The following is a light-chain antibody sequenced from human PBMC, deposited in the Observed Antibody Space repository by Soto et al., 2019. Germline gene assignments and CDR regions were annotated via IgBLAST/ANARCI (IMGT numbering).Light chain of an antibody. V-gene: IGLV4-69*01. CDR3: QTWGTGTLV. Sequence: QPVLTQSPSASASLGASVKLTCTLSSGHSSYAIAWHQQQPEKGPRYLMKLNSDGSHSKGDGIPDRFSGSSSGAERYLTISSLQSEDEADYYCQTWGTGTLVFGGVTKLTVL. CDR1: SGHSSYA. CDR2: LNSDGSH. J-gene: IGLJ2*01.